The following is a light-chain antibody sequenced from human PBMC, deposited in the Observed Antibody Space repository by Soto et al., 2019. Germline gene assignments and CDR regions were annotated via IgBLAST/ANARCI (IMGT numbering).Light chain of an antibody. CDR3: QQYGSSSWT. J-gene: IGKJ1*01. Sequence: EIVLTQSPGTLSLSPGERATLSCRASQSVSSISLAWYQQKPGQAPRLLMYGASSRATGIPDRFSGSGSGTDFTLTISRLEPEDSAVYYCQQYGSSSWTF. CDR2: GAS. V-gene: IGKV3-20*01. CDR1: QSVSSIS.